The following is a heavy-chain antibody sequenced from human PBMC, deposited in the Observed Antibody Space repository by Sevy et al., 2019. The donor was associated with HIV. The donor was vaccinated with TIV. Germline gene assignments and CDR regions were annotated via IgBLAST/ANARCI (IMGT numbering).Heavy chain of an antibody. CDR1: GFNFNTHA. CDR2: ISGPGLST. J-gene: IGHJ3*01. D-gene: IGHD3-22*01. CDR3: AKELNPERESMIEVVIRTLKEFDV. Sequence: GGSLRLSCAASGFNFNTHAMTWVRKAPGKGLEWVSVISGPGLSTYHADSVKGRFTISRDNSKNTLYLQMISLRADDTATYYCAKELNPERESMIEVVIRTLKEFDVSGQGTMVMVSS. V-gene: IGHV3-23*01.